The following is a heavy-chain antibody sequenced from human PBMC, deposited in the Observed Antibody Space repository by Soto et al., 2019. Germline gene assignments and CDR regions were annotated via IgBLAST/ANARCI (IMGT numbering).Heavy chain of an antibody. J-gene: IGHJ5*02. D-gene: IGHD3-22*01. CDR2: IYYSGST. CDR1: CCSISSYY. CDR3: PRYSNPYYYDSSGVVVEGDWFDP. V-gene: IGHV4-59*01. Sequence: SATLSLTCTVSCCSISSYYWSLIRQPPGNGLEWIGYIYYSGSTNYNPSLKSRVTISVDTSKNQFYLKLSSVTAADTAVYYCPRYSNPYYYDSSGVVVEGDWFDPCGQGTLVAVCS.